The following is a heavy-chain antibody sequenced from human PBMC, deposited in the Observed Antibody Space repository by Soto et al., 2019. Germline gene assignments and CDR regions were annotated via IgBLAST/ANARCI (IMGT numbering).Heavy chain of an antibody. D-gene: IGHD3-10*01. V-gene: IGHV4-59*01. J-gene: IGHJ4*02. Sequence: PSETLSLTCTVSGGSISSNYWSWIRQPPGKGLERIGYSYYTGSTTYNPSLASRVTISIDTSKNQFPLKLSPVTAAATDAYLCSGGAGVFYCSNSHTYWGQGTLVTVSS. CDR3: SGGAGVFYCSNSHTY. CDR2: SYYTGST. CDR1: GGSISSNY.